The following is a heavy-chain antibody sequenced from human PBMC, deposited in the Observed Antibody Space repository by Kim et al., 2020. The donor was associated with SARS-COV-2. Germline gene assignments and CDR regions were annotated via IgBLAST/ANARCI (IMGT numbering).Heavy chain of an antibody. CDR3: ATTVRYYYGMDV. CDR1: GFTVSSNY. V-gene: IGHV3-53*01. J-gene: IGHJ6*02. Sequence: GGSLRLSCAASGFTVSSNYMSWVRQAPGKGLEWVSVIYSGGSTYYADSVKGRFTISRDNSKNTLYLQMNSLRAEDTAVYYCATTVRYYYGMDVWGQGTTVTVSS. D-gene: IGHD6-6*01. CDR2: IYSGGST.